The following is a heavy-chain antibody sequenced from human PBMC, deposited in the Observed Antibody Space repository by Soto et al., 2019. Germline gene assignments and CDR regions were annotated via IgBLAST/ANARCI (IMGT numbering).Heavy chain of an antibody. V-gene: IGHV1-69*13. Sequence: ASVKVSCKASGGTFSSYAISWVRQAPGQGLEWMGGIIPIFGTANYAQKFQGRVTITADESTSTAYMELSSLRSEDTAVYYCARGRGTQYGMDVWGQGTTVTVSS. CDR3: ARGRGTQYGMDV. J-gene: IGHJ6*02. D-gene: IGHD1-7*01. CDR2: IIPIFGTA. CDR1: GGTFSSYA.